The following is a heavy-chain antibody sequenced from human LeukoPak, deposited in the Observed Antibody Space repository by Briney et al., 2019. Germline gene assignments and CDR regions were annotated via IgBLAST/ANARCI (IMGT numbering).Heavy chain of an antibody. J-gene: IGHJ4*02. CDR1: GFTFDDYG. CDR2: ISWNGGST. V-gene: IGHV3-20*04. D-gene: IGHD2-8*01. Sequence: GGSLRLSCAASGFTFDDYGMSWVRQAPGKGLEWVSGISWNGGSTGYADSVKGRFTISRDNAKNSLYLQMNSLRAEDTALYYCARSGVGYCTNGVCFVDYWDQGTLVTVSS. CDR3: ARSGVGYCTNGVCFVDY.